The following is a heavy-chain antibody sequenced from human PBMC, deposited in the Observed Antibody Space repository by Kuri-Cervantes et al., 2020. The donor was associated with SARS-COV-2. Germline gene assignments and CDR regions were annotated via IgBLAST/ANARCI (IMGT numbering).Heavy chain of an antibody. CDR1: GFTFSGYS. V-gene: IGHV3-30*02. CDR3: AKVVSYRYYYYMDV. Sequence: GGSLRLSCAASGFTFSGYSMSWVRQAPGKGLEWVAFIRYDGSNKYYADSVKGRFTISRDNSKNTLYLQMNSLRAEDTAVYYCAKVVSYRYYYYMDVWGKGTTVTSP. CDR2: IRYDGSNK. D-gene: IGHD1-26*01. J-gene: IGHJ6*03.